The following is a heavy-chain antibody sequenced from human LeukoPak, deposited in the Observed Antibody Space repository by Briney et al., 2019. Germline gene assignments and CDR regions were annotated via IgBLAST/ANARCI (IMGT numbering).Heavy chain of an antibody. CDR3: ARSSREPRSELDY. V-gene: IGHV1-2*02. Sequence: ASVKVSCKASGYTFTGYYMHWVRQAPGQGLEWMGWINPNSGGTNYAQKFQGRVTMTRDMSISTAYMELSRLRSDDTAVYYCARSSREPRSELDYWGQGTLVTVSS. D-gene: IGHD1-26*01. CDR1: GYTFTGYY. J-gene: IGHJ4*02. CDR2: INPNSGGT.